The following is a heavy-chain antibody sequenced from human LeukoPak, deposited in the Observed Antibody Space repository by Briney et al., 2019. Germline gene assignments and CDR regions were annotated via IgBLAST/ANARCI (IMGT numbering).Heavy chain of an antibody. Sequence: ASVKVSCKASGFTFSGYYMHWVRQAPGKGLEWMAWISPNSGGTNYVQKFQGRVTVTRDTSISTDYMEISGLTSDDTALYYCAREPSGSGGYDYWGQGTLVTVSS. CDR1: GFTFSGYY. CDR3: AREPSGSGGYDY. V-gene: IGHV1-2*02. CDR2: ISPNSGGT. J-gene: IGHJ4*02. D-gene: IGHD3-10*01.